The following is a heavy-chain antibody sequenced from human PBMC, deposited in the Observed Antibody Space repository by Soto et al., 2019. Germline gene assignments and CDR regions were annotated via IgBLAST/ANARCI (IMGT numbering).Heavy chain of an antibody. D-gene: IGHD2-2*01. V-gene: IGHV1-46*01. CDR3: AREGIVVVPAAMGHDAFDI. J-gene: IGHJ3*02. CDR2: INPSGGST. Sequence: ASVKVSCKASGYTFTSYYMHWVRQAPGQGLEWMGIINPSGGSTSYAQKFQGRVTMTRDTSTSTVYMELSSLRSEDTAVYYCAREGIVVVPAAMGHDAFDIWGQGTMVTVSS. CDR1: GYTFTSYY.